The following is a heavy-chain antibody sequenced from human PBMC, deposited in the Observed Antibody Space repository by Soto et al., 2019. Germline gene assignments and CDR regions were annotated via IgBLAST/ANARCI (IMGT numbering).Heavy chain of an antibody. CDR1: VYSISSGSY. V-gene: IGHV4-38-2*02. CDR3: ARVPVMVVDGSTFEY. CDR2: IYHGGTT. Sequence: NPSETLSLTCTVSVYSISSGSYWAWIRQPPGKGPEWIASIYHGGTTFYNPSLKSRITISVDTSNNQFSLKLTSVTAADTAVYYCARVPVMVVDGSTFEYWGHGTLGSVSS. J-gene: IGHJ4*01. D-gene: IGHD6-19*01.